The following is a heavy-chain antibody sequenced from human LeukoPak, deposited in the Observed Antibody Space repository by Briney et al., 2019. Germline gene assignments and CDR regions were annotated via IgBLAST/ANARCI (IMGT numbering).Heavy chain of an antibody. V-gene: IGHV3-33*01. CDR2: IWSDGNNK. CDR1: GFTFSSYA. D-gene: IGHD6-13*01. CDR3: ARGQPGVAAAGNLDY. J-gene: IGHJ4*02. Sequence: PGGSLRLSCAASGFTFSSYAMHWVRQAPGKGLEWVAIIWSDGNNKYYADSVEGRFTISRDTSKNTLFPQMNSLRAEDTAVYYCARGQPGVAAAGNLDYWGQGTLVTVSS.